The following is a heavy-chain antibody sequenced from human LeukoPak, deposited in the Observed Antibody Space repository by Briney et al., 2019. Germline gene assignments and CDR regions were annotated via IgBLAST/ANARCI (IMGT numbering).Heavy chain of an antibody. Sequence: ASVKVSCKVSGYTLTELSMHWVRQAPGKGLEWMGGFDPEDGETIYAQKFQGRVTMTEDTSTDTAYMELSSLRSEDTAVYYCATDRGLYGSGSYYPEDYWGQGTLVTVSS. D-gene: IGHD3-10*01. CDR1: GYTLTELS. CDR3: ATDRGLYGSGSYYPEDY. V-gene: IGHV1-24*01. J-gene: IGHJ4*02. CDR2: FDPEDGET.